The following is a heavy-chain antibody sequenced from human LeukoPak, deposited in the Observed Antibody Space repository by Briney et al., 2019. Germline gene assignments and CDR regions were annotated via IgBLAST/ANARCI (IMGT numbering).Heavy chain of an antibody. J-gene: IGHJ4*02. Sequence: ASVKVSCKASEYIFTSYYMHWVRQAPGQGLEWMGIINPSSGSTSYAQKFQDRVKMTRDTSRSTVYMELSSLRSEDTAVYYCARRAGDHYYFDYWGQGTLVTVSS. CDR2: INPSSGST. D-gene: IGHD7-27*01. CDR1: EYIFTSYY. V-gene: IGHV1-46*01. CDR3: ARRAGDHYYFDY.